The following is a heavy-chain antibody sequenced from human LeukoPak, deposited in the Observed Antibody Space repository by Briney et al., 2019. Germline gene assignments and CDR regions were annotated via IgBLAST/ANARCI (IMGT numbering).Heavy chain of an antibody. V-gene: IGHV4-59*08. CDR1: GGSISSYY. D-gene: IGHD6-13*01. J-gene: IGHJ6*03. Sequence: PSETLSLTCTVSGGSISSYYWSWIRQPPGKGLEWIGYISYSGTSNYNPSLKSRVTISLDTSKNQFSLKLSSVTAADTAVYYCARLYPEGGYYYYYYMDVWGKGTTVTVSS. CDR2: ISYSGTS. CDR3: ARLYPEGGYYYYYYMDV.